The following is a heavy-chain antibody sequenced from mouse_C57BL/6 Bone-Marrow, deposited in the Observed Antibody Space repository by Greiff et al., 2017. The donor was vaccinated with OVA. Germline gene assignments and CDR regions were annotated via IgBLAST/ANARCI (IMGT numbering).Heavy chain of an antibody. J-gene: IGHJ3*01. Sequence: VQLQQSGAELAKPGASVKLSCKASGYTFTSYWMHWVKQRPGQGLEWIGYINPSSGYTKYNQKFKDKATLTADKSSSTAYMQLSSLTYEDSAVYYCARRLWLRRTGSAWFAYWGQGTLVTVSA. CDR1: GYTFTSYW. CDR2: INPSSGYT. V-gene: IGHV1-7*01. D-gene: IGHD2-2*01. CDR3: ARRLWLRRTGSAWFAY.